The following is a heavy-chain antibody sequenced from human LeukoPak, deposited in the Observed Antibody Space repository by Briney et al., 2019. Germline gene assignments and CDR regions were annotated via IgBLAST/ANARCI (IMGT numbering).Heavy chain of an antibody. CDR2: IYSGGST. V-gene: IGHV3-53*01. CDR1: GFTVSSNY. CDR3: ARDAENWNDGGDY. Sequence: GGSLRLSCAASGFTVSSNYMSWVRQAPGKGLEWVSVIYSGGSTYYADSVKGRFTISRDNSKNTLYLQMNSLRAEDTAVYYCARDAENWNDGGDYWGQGTLVTVSS. D-gene: IGHD1-1*01. J-gene: IGHJ4*02.